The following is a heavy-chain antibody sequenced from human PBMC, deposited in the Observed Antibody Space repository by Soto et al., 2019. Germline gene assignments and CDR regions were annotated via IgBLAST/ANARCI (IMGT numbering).Heavy chain of an antibody. Sequence: SETLSLTCTVSGGSISSGDYYWSWIRQPPGKGLEWIGYIYYSGSTYYNPSLKSRVTISVDTSKNQFSLKLSSVTAADTAVYYCARDLSYSSSSRGFDYWGQGTLVTVSS. CDR2: IYYSGST. J-gene: IGHJ4*02. D-gene: IGHD6-6*01. CDR1: GGSISSGDYY. V-gene: IGHV4-30-4*01. CDR3: ARDLSYSSSSRGFDY.